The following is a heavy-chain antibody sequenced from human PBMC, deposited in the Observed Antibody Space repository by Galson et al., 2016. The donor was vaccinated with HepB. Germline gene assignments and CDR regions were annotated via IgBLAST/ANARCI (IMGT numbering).Heavy chain of an antibody. D-gene: IGHD3-22*01. CDR3: ARASDYPDGGGYYRAFYYYGMDV. CDR2: ITFDGPAP. Sequence: SLRLSCAGSGFTFSRHVMHWVRQAPAKRLVWVALITFDGPAPYYADSVTGRFTLSRDNSKNTLYLQMNSLRGDDTAVYYCARASDYPDGGGYYRAFYYYGMDVWGQGTTVTVSS. V-gene: IGHV3-33*01. CDR1: GFTFSRHV. J-gene: IGHJ6*02.